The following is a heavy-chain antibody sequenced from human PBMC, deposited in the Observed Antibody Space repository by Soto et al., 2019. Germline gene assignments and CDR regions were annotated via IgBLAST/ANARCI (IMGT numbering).Heavy chain of an antibody. CDR2: IWYDGSNK. CDR3: ARDLGNWNDVVFGAFDI. D-gene: IGHD1-1*01. CDR1: VFTFSSYG. J-gene: IGHJ3*02. V-gene: IGHV3-33*01. Sequence: PWWSLRLSCSASVFTFSSYGMHWVRQAPGKGLEWVAVIWYDGSNKYYADSVKGRFTISRDNSKNTLYLQMNSLRAEDTAVYYCARDLGNWNDVVFGAFDIWGQGTMVTVSS.